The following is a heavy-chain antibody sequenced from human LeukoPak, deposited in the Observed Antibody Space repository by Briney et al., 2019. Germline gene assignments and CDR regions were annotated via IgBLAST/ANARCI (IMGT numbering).Heavy chain of an antibody. CDR3: ARGVGELLSYYYYYYMDV. J-gene: IGHJ6*03. D-gene: IGHD3-10*01. Sequence: SETLSLTCTVSGGSISSSSYYWGWIRQPPGKGLEWIGSIYYSGSTYYNPSLNSRVTISIDTSKNQFSLKLSSVTAADTAVYYCARGVGELLSYYYYYYMDVWGKGTTVTISS. CDR1: GGSISSSSYY. V-gene: IGHV4-39*07. CDR2: IYYSGST.